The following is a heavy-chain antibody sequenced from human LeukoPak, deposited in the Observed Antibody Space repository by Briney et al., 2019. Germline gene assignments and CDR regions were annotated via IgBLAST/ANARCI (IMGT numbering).Heavy chain of an antibody. V-gene: IGHV4-59*08. CDR1: GGSISSYY. D-gene: IGHD1-26*01. CDR2: IYYSGRT. Sequence: SETLSLTCTVSGGSISSYYWSWIRQPPGKGLEWIGYIYYSGRTNYNPSLKSRVTISVDTSKNQFSLKLSSVTAADTAVYYCAREAVRERGSYYFDYWGQGTLVTVSS. J-gene: IGHJ4*02. CDR3: AREAVRERGSYYFDY.